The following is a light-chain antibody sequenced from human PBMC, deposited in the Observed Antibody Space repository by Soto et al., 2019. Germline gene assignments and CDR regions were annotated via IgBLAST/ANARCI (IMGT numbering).Light chain of an antibody. Sequence: AIRMXQSPSSFSAXTXDRVTITCRASQGISSYLAWYQQKPGKAPKLLIYAASTLQSGVPSRFSGSGSGTDFTLTISCLQSEDFATYYCQQYYSYPPLTFGGGTKVEIK. CDR2: AAS. CDR3: QQYYSYPPLT. CDR1: QGISSY. J-gene: IGKJ4*01. V-gene: IGKV1-8*01.